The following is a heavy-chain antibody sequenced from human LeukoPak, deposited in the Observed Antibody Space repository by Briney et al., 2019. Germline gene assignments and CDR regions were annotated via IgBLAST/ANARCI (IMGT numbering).Heavy chain of an antibody. D-gene: IGHD6-19*01. CDR2: ISWNSGSI. V-gene: IGHV3-9*01. Sequence: PGRSLRLFCAASGFTFDDYAMHWVRQAPGKGLEWVSGISWNSGSIGYADSVKGRFTISRDNAKNSLYLQMNSLRAEDTALYYCAKDKEVAVAGPIDYWGQGTLVTVSS. J-gene: IGHJ4*02. CDR1: GFTFDDYA. CDR3: AKDKEVAVAGPIDY.